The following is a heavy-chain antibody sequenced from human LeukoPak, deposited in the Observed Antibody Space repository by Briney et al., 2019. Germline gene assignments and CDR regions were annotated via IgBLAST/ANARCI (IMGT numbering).Heavy chain of an antibody. D-gene: IGHD6-13*01. Sequence: PGGSLRLSCAASGFTFDDYAMHWVRQAPGKGLEWVSGISWNSGSIGYADSVKGRFTISRDNAKNSLYLQMSSLRAEDTALYYCAKDIGLGSSWYYFDYWGQGTLVTVSS. CDR2: ISWNSGSI. CDR3: AKDIGLGSSWYYFDY. CDR1: GFTFDDYA. J-gene: IGHJ4*02. V-gene: IGHV3-9*01.